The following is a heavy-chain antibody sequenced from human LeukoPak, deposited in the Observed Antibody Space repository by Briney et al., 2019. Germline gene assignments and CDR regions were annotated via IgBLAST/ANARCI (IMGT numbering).Heavy chain of an antibody. V-gene: IGHV1-2*02. D-gene: IGHD3-16*01. J-gene: IGHJ4*02. CDR2: IHPATGAT. CDR1: GYTFTSYD. CDR3: VKDESAYYFAY. Sequence: GASVKVSCKASGYTFTSYDINWVRQAPGHGLEWMGWIHPATGATEYAQMFRGRVTMTRDASINTAYLELTGLTFDDAALYYCVKDESAYYFAYWGQGTLVTVSS.